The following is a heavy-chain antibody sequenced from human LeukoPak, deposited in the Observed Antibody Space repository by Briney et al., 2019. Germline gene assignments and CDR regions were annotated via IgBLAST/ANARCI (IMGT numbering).Heavy chain of an antibody. Sequence: GGSLRLSCAASGFTFSNYAMSWVRQAPGKGLEWVSAISRSGDSTYYADSVKGRFTISKDNSKNTLNLQMNSLRAEDTAVYYRAKTVVAAGTNYYHGMDVWGQGTTVTVFS. CDR1: GFTFSNYA. CDR2: ISRSGDST. V-gene: IGHV3-23*01. J-gene: IGHJ6*02. CDR3: AKTVVAAGTNYYHGMDV. D-gene: IGHD2-15*01.